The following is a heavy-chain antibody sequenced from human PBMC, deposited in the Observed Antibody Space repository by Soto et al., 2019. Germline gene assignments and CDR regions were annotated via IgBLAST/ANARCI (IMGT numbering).Heavy chain of an antibody. CDR2: MNPNSGGT. CDR1: GYTFSGYF. D-gene: IGHD6-13*01. CDR3: AREYYSSSWRVFDY. J-gene: IGHJ4*02. Sequence: QVQLVQSGADVKKPGASVKVSCKTSGYTFSGYFMHWLRQASGQGLEWMGWMNPNSGGTDYAQNFQGRVSMTWDSSISTSYMELSRLRSDNTAIYYSAREYYSSSWRVFDYWGQGTLVTVSS. V-gene: IGHV1-2*02.